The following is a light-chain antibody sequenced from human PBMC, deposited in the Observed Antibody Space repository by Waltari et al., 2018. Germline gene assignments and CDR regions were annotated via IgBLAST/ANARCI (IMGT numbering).Light chain of an antibody. CDR2: GAS. V-gene: IGKV3-20*01. Sequence: EIVLTQSPGTLSLSPGERATLSCRASQTISSSYLAWYQQKPGQAPRLLIYGASKRATGLPERFSGSGSGADFTLSISRLEPEDFAVYYCHQYGTSPPYTFGQGTKLEIK. CDR1: QTISSSY. J-gene: IGKJ2*01. CDR3: HQYGTSPPYT.